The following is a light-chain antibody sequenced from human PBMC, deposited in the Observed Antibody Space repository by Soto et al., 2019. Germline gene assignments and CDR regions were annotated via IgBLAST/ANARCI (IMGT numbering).Light chain of an antibody. CDR3: RSFTTSSTYG. CDR1: SSDVGSNNR. CDR2: DVT. Sequence: QSALTQPPSVSGSPGQSVAISCSGSSSDVGSNNRVSWYQQSPGTAPTLMIYDVTNRPSGVPDRFSGSKSGNTASLTISGLQAEDEAEYYCRSFTTSSTYGFGTGTKVTVL. J-gene: IGLJ1*01. V-gene: IGLV2-18*02.